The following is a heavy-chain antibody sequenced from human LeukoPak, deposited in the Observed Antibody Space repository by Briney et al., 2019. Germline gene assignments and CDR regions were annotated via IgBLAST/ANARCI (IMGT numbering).Heavy chain of an antibody. V-gene: IGHV1-69*06. CDR1: GGTFSSYA. D-gene: IGHD1-26*01. J-gene: IGHJ6*03. Sequence: SVKVSCKASGGTFSSYAISWVRQAPGQGLEWMGGIIPIFSTANYAQKFQGRVTMTEDTSTDTAYMELSSLRSEDTAVYYCATRGGGIVGASYYYYYYMDVWGKGTTVTVSS. CDR3: ATRGGGIVGASYYYYYYMDV. CDR2: IIPIFSTA.